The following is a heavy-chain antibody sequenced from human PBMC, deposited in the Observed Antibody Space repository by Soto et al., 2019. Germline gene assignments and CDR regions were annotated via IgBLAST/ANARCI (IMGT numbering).Heavy chain of an antibody. CDR3: AKGESSAVAGNCYFDY. CDR1: GFTFDDYA. V-gene: IGHV3-9*01. CDR2: ISWNRGSI. Sequence: EVQLVESGGGLVQPGRSLRVSCAASGFTFDDYAMPWVRQAPGKGLEWVSGISWNRGSIGYADSVKGRFTISRDNAKNSLYLEMNSLRAEDSALYYCAKGESSAVAGNCYFDYWGQGTLVTVSS. J-gene: IGHJ4*02. D-gene: IGHD6-19*01.